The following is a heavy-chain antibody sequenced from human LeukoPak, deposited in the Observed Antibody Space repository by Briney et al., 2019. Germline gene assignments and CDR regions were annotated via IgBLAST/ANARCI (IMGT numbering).Heavy chain of an antibody. CDR3: ARDQEGFDY. Sequence: ASVKVSCKASGYTFTSNYIHWVRQAPGQGLEWMGMIYPRDGSTSYAQKFQGRVTVTRDTSTSTVHMELRGLRYEDTAVYYCARDQEGFDYWGQGTLVTVSS. V-gene: IGHV1-46*01. J-gene: IGHJ4*02. CDR1: GYTFTSNY. CDR2: IYPRDGST.